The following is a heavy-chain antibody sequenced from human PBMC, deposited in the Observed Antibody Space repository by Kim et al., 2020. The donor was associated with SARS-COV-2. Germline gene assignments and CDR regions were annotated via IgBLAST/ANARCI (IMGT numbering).Heavy chain of an antibody. CDR3: AKALGMYSRGGFDY. D-gene: IGHD2-15*01. J-gene: IGHJ4*02. Sequence: GGSLRLSCVASGLTSTTYAMNWVRQAPGKGLEWVSTMSGSGGSTYYTDSVKGRFTISRDNSKNMLYLQMNSLRAEDTAVYYCAKALGMYSRGGFDYWGQGTLVTVSS. CDR2: MSGSGGST. V-gene: IGHV3-23*01. CDR1: GLTSTTYA.